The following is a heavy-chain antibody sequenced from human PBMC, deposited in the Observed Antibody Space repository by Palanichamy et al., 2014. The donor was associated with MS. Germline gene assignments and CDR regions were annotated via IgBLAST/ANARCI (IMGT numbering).Heavy chain of an antibody. CDR3: ARDPYDFWTGYSVPGTKWVDP. J-gene: IGHJ5*02. D-gene: IGHD3-3*01. CDR2: ISTYNGHT. CDR1: GYTFSDYG. V-gene: IGHV1-18*01. Sequence: QVQLVQSGAEVKKPGASVKVSCKTSGYTFSDYGVSWVRQAPGQGLEYMGWISTYNGHTNYAQNLQGGVTLTTDTSTSTAYMELRSLRSDDTAVYYCARDPYDFWTGYSVPGTKWVDPWGQGTLVTVSS.